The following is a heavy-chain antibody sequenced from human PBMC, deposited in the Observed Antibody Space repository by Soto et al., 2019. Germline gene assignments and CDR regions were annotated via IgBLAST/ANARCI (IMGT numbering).Heavy chain of an antibody. D-gene: IGHD1-26*01. CDR2: IYYSGST. V-gene: IGHV4-31*03. CDR3: ARGVPVGAIGRFYFDS. Sequence: PSETLSLTCTVSGGSISSGGYYWSWIRQHPGKGLEWIGYIYYSGSTYYNPSLKSRVTISVDTSKNQFSLKLSSVTAADTAVYYCARGVPVGAIGRFYFDSWGQGTLVTVSS. CDR1: GGSISSGGYY. J-gene: IGHJ4*02.